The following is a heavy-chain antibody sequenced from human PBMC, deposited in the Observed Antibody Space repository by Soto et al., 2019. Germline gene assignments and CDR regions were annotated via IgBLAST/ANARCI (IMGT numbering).Heavy chain of an antibody. J-gene: IGHJ6*02. V-gene: IGHV1-18*01. D-gene: IGHD4-17*01. CDR2: ISAYNGNT. CDR3: AIRSPQRVTTVSKPYGMDV. Sequence: ASVKVSCKASGYTFTSYGISWVRQAPGQGLEWMGWISAYNGNTNYAQKLQGRVTMTTDTSTSTAYMELRSLRSDDTAVYYCAIRSPQRVTTVSKPYGMDVWGQGTTVTVSS. CDR1: GYTFTSYG.